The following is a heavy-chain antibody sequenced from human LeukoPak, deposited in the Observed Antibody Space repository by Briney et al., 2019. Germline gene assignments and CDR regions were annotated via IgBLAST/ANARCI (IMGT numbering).Heavy chain of an antibody. CDR3: TRNPNGRNSFNP. V-gene: IGHV3-74*01. J-gene: IGHJ5*02. CDR1: GLTFRNYW. CDR2: IHGDGSRT. D-gene: IGHD1-1*01. Sequence: QTGGSLRLACAASGLTFRNYWFHWVRQAPGKGLVWVSHIHGDGSRTSYADSVKGRFTISRDNRRNIVYLQMNSLTVEDTAMYYCTRNPNGRNSFNPWSQGTLVTVFS.